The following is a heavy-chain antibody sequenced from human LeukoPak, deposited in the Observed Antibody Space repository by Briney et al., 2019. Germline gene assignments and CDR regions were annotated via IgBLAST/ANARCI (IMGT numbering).Heavy chain of an antibody. CDR2: INHSGST. V-gene: IGHV4-34*01. J-gene: IGHJ6*03. Sequence: SETLPLTCAVYGGSFSGYYWSWIRQPPGKGLEWIGEINHSGSTNYNPSLKSRVTISVDTSKNQFSLKLSSVTAADTAVYYCARGFPYYYYYYMDVWGKGTTVTVSS. CDR3: ARGFPYYYYYYMDV. CDR1: GGSFSGYY.